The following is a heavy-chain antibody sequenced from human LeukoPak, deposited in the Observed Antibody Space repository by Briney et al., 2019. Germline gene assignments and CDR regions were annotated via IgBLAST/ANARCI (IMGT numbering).Heavy chain of an antibody. CDR2: INPSGGST. D-gene: IGHD6-13*01. Sequence: ASVKVSCKASGYTFTGYYMHWVRQAPGQGLEWMGIINPSGGSTSYAQKFQGRVTMTRDTSTSTVYMELSSLRSEDTAVYYCARDRDSSSWYDLPYYYYMDVWGKGTTVTVSS. J-gene: IGHJ6*03. CDR1: GYTFTGYY. V-gene: IGHV1-46*01. CDR3: ARDRDSSSWYDLPYYYYMDV.